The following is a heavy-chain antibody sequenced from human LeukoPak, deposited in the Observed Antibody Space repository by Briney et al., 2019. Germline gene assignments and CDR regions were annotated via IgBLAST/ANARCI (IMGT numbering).Heavy chain of an antibody. V-gene: IGHV3-30*02. Sequence: GGSLRRSCAASGFTFSSYGRHWVRQAPGKGLDWVAFIRYDGSNKYYADSVQGRFTISRDNSKNTLYLQMNSLRAEDTAVSYCAKDRDVAAAGTLRMIHWGQGTLVTVSS. J-gene: IGHJ4*02. CDR1: GFTFSSYG. D-gene: IGHD6-13*01. CDR2: IRYDGSNK. CDR3: AKDRDVAAAGTLRMIH.